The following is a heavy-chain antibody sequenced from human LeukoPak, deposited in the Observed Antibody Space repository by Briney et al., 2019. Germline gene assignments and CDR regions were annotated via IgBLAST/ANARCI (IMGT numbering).Heavy chain of an antibody. Sequence: SETLSLTCTVSGGSIGSYYWSWIRQPPGKGLEWIGYIYYSGSTNYNPSLKSRVTISVDTSKNQFSLKLSSVTAADTAVYYCARSYGFYMDVWGKGTTVTISS. J-gene: IGHJ6*03. CDR1: GGSIGSYY. CDR3: ARSYGFYMDV. V-gene: IGHV4-59*01. CDR2: IYYSGST. D-gene: IGHD1-26*01.